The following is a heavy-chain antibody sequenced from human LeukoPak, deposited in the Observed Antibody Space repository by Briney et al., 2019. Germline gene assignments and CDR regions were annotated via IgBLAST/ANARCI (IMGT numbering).Heavy chain of an antibody. CDR3: ARDPFRPYSSSPY. V-gene: IGHV4-38-2*02. CDR1: GYSISSGYY. Sequence: SETLSLTCTVSGYSISSGYYWGWIRQPPGKGLEWIGSIYHSGSTFYNPSLKGRVTISVDTSKNQFSLKLSSVTAADTAVYYCARDPFRPYSSSPYWGQGTLVTVSS. J-gene: IGHJ4*02. CDR2: IYHSGST. D-gene: IGHD6-6*01.